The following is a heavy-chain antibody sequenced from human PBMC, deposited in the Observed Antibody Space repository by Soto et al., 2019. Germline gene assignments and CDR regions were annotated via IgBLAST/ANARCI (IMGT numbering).Heavy chain of an antibody. CDR3: AGSILAVNTDYYYYGMDV. V-gene: IGHV5-10-1*01. Sequence: GESLKISCKGSGYSFTSYWISWVRQMPGKGLEWMGRIDPSDSYTNYSPSFQGHVTISADKSISTAYLQWSSLKASDTAMYYCAGSILAVNTDYYYYGMDVWGQGTTVTVSS. CDR1: GYSFTSYW. D-gene: IGHD4-4*01. CDR2: IDPSDSYT. J-gene: IGHJ6*02.